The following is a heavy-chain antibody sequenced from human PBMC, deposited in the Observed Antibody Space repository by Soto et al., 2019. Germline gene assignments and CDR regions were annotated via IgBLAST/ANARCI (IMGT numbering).Heavy chain of an antibody. CDR1: GFTFSSYW. Sequence: GGSLRLSCAASGFTFSSYWMHWVRQAPGKGLVWVSRINSDGSSTSYADSVKGRFTISRDNAKNTLYLQMNSLRAEDTAVYYCARVESSGHYYCYGMDVWGQGTTVTVYS. J-gene: IGHJ6*01. CDR2: INSDGSST. V-gene: IGHV3-74*01. D-gene: IGHD6-19*01. CDR3: ARVESSGHYYCYGMDV.